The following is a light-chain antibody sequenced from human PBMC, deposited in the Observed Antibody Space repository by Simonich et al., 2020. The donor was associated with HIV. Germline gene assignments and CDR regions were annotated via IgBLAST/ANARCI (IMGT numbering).Light chain of an antibody. J-gene: IGKJ4*01. CDR1: QGLSSA. V-gene: IGKV1-33*01. Sequence: IQMTQSPSSLSASVGNRVTIACRASQGLSSALAWYQQKPGKAPKLLIYDASNLETGGPSRFSGSGSGTDFTFTISSLQPEDIATYYCQQYDNLPLTFGGGTKVEIK. CDR3: QQYDNLPLT. CDR2: DAS.